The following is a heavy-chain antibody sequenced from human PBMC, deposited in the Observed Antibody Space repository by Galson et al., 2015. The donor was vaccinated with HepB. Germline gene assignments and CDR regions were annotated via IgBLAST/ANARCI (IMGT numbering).Heavy chain of an antibody. CDR3: IRLGDFSGYSSR. CDR1: GFNSSIFW. D-gene: IGHD5-12*01. Sequence: SLRLSCAGSGFNSSIFWMGWVRQAPGKGLEWVANIKQDGREKYYVGPVKGRFTISRDDSKNMAYLHMKSLKTEDTAVYYCIRLGDFSGYSSRWGQGTLVTVSS. V-gene: IGHV3-7*03. J-gene: IGHJ4*02. CDR2: IKQDGREK.